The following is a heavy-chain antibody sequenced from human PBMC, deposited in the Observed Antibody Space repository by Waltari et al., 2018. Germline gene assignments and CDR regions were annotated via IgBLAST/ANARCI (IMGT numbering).Heavy chain of an antibody. V-gene: IGHV4-38-2*02. J-gene: IGHJ4*02. CDR1: GYSISSGYY. CDR2: IYHSGST. Sequence: QVQLQESGPGLVKPSETLSLTCAVSGYSISSGYYWGWIRHPPGKRLEWIGSIYHSGSTYYNPSLKSRVTISVDTSKNQFSLKLSSVTAADTAVYYCARDPGPRGSGITFGGVIAAFDYWGQGTLVTVSS. D-gene: IGHD3-16*02. CDR3: ARDPGPRGSGITFGGVIAAFDY.